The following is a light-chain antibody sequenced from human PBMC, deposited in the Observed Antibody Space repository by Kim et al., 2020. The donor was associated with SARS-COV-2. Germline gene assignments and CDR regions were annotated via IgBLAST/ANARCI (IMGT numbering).Light chain of an antibody. CDR2: RDN. Sequence: TATLTCPGNSNNVGDQGAAWLQQHQGHPPKLLSYRDNNRPSGISERLSASRSGNTASLTISVLQPEDEADYSCSAWDSSLSVWVFGGGTQLTVL. V-gene: IGLV10-54*01. CDR1: SNNVGDQG. CDR3: SAWDSSLSVWV. J-gene: IGLJ3*02.